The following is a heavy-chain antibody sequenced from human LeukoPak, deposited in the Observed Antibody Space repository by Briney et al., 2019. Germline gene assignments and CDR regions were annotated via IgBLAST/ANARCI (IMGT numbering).Heavy chain of an antibody. J-gene: IGHJ4*02. V-gene: IGHV3-30*18. CDR2: ISYDGSNK. CDR3: AKGYSYGLDY. CDR1: GGSFSGYF. Sequence: LSLTCAVYGGSFSGYFWSWIRQPPGKGLEWVAVISYDGSNKYYADSVKGRFTISRDNSKSTLYLQMNSLRAEDTAVYYCAKGYSYGLDYWGQGTLVTVSS. D-gene: IGHD5-18*01.